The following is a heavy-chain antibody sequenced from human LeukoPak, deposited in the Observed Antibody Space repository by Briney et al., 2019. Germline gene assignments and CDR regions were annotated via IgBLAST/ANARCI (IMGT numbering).Heavy chain of an antibody. J-gene: IGHJ4*02. CDR1: GFTFSSYG. V-gene: IGHV3-30*03. Sequence: GGSLRLSCAASGFTFSSYGMHWVRQAPGKGLEGVAVISYDGSNKYYADSVKGRFTISRDNSKNTLYLQMNSLRAEDTAVYYCARHDYGDFHFDYWGQGTLVTVSS. CDR3: ARHDYGDFHFDY. CDR2: ISYDGSNK. D-gene: IGHD4-17*01.